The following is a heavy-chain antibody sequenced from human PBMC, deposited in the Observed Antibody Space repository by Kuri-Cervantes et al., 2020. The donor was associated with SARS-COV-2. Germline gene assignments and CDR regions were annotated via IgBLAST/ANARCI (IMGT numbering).Heavy chain of an antibody. D-gene: IGHD3-22*01. CDR2: ISGSGGST. Sequence: SCKASGGTFSSYAMSWVRQAPGKGLEWVSAISGSGGSTYYADSVKGRFTISRDNSKNTLYLQMNSLRAEDTAVYYCAKDYYYDSSGYPRAVVDYWGQGTLVTVSS. CDR1: GGTFSSYA. V-gene: IGHV3-23*01. J-gene: IGHJ4*02. CDR3: AKDYYYDSSGYPRAVVDY.